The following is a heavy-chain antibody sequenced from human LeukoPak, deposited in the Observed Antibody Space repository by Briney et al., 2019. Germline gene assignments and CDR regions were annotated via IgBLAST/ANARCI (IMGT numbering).Heavy chain of an antibody. Sequence: ASVKVACKASGFPFNGYYMHWVRQAPGQGPEWMGWINPNSGDANYAQKFQGRVTMTRDTSISTAYMELRRLRPDDTAVYHCAREGDSSADAFDIWGQGTMVTVSS. CDR1: GFPFNGYY. CDR3: AREGDSSADAFDI. CDR2: INPNSGDA. J-gene: IGHJ3*02. D-gene: IGHD3-22*01. V-gene: IGHV1-2*02.